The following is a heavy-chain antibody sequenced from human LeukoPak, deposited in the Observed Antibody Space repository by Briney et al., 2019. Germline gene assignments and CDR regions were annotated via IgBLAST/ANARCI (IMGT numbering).Heavy chain of an antibody. CDR1: GFTFSSYW. V-gene: IGHV3-74*01. J-gene: IGHJ6*03. CDR2: INSDGSST. D-gene: IGHD5-18*01. CDR3: ARVRDTARGYYYYYYMDV. Sequence: GGSLRLSCAASGFTFSSYWMHWVRQAPGKGLVWVSRINSDGSSTSYADSVKGRFTISRDNSKNTLYLQMNSLRAEDTAVYYCARVRDTARGYYYYYYMDVWGKGTTVTISS.